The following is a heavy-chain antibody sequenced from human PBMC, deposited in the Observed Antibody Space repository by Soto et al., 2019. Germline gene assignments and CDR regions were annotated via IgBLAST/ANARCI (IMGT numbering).Heavy chain of an antibody. Sequence: SETLSLTCTVSGGSISSGGYYWSWIRQHPGKGLEWIGYIYYSGSTYYNPSLKSRVTISVDTSKNQFSLKLSSVTAADTAVYYCARGPYYYGSGSYYSFDYRGQGTLVTVSS. V-gene: IGHV4-31*03. J-gene: IGHJ4*02. D-gene: IGHD3-10*01. CDR2: IYYSGST. CDR3: ARGPYYYGSGSYYSFDY. CDR1: GGSISSGGYY.